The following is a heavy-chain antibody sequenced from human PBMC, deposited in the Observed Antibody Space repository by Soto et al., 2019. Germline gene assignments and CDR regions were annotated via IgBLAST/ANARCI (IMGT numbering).Heavy chain of an antibody. D-gene: IGHD3-16*01. CDR1: GYTFTSYA. J-gene: IGHJ3*02. V-gene: IGHV1-3*01. CDR2: INAGNGNT. CDR3: ARAHYDYIWGATPGAFDI. Sequence: ASVKVSCKASGYTFTSYAMNWVRQAPGQRLEWMGWINAGNGNTKYSQKFQDRVTITRDTSASTAYMELSSLRSEDTAVYYCARAHYDYIWGATPGAFDIWGQGTMVTVSS.